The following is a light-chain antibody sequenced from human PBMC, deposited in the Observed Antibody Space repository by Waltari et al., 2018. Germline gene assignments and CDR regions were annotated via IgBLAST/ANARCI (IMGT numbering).Light chain of an antibody. J-gene: IGLJ2*01. CDR1: ALSRPF. V-gene: IGLV3-25*03. CDR3: QSSDSGGFVT. CDR2: KDK. Sequence: SFALKQPPSVSVSPGQTARTTCSADALSRPFAYWYRQRPGQAPLLLIYKDKERPLGIPDRISGSSSGTTATLTISGVQAEDEADYFCQSSDSGGFVTFGDGTKLTV.